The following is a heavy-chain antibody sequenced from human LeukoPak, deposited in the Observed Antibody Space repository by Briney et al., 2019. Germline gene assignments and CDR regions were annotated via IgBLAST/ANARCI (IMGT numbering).Heavy chain of an antibody. Sequence: PSETLSLTCAVYGGSCSGYYWSWIRQPPGKGLEWIGEINHSGSTNYNPSLKSRVTISADTSKNQFSLKLSSVTAADTAVYYCARGSRPHPYDFWSGYPIPYFDYWGQGTLVTVSS. CDR1: GGSCSGYY. J-gene: IGHJ4*02. CDR2: INHSGST. D-gene: IGHD3-3*01. CDR3: ARGSRPHPYDFWSGYPIPYFDY. V-gene: IGHV4-34*01.